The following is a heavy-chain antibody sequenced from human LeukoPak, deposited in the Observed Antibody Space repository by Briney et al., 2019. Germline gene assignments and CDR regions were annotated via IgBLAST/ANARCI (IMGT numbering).Heavy chain of an antibody. Sequence: AETLTLSCAASGFTFSDEYMSWIRQPPGKGLEWVSYVSNSGSYTNYADSVKGRFTISRDNAKSSLYLQMNSVRAEDTAVYYCARSRGAGPGAHFDYWGQGTLVTVSS. CDR2: VSNSGSYT. J-gene: IGHJ4*02. CDR3: ARSRGAGPGAHFDY. V-gene: IGHV3-11*03. CDR1: GFTFSDEY. D-gene: IGHD6-19*01.